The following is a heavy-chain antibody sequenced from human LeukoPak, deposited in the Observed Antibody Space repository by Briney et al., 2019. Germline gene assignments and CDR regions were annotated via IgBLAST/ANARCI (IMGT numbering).Heavy chain of an antibody. J-gene: IGHJ3*02. CDR2: INSDGSST. CDR1: GFTFSSYW. Sequence: GGSLRLSCAASGFTFSSYWMHWVRQAPGKGLVWGSRINSDGSSTIYADSVKGRFTISRDNAKNTLYLQMNSLRAEDTAVYYCARSPRRTGNDAFDIWGQGTMVTVSS. V-gene: IGHV3-74*01. D-gene: IGHD1-14*01. CDR3: ARSPRRTGNDAFDI.